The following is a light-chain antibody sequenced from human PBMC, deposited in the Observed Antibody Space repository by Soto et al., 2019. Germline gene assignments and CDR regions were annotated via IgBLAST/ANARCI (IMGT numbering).Light chain of an antibody. CDR1: QTITRW. V-gene: IGKV1-5*01. J-gene: IGKJ4*01. CDR3: QKSNSYPLT. Sequence: DIHMTQSPSTLPASVGDRVTITCRASQTITRWMAWYQQKTGKAPKLLIYAEVTLQSGVPSRLSGSGSGTEFNLTISRLQPEDFATYYCQKSNSYPLTFGGGTKVDIK. CDR2: AEV.